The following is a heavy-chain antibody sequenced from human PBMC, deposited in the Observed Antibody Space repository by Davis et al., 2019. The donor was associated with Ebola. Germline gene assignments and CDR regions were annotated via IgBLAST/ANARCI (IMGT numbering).Heavy chain of an antibody. Sequence: SETLSLTCTVSGGSISNAYWSWIRQPPGKGLEWIGFIYYSGSTTYNPSLKSRVTISIDTSKSQFSLKLSSVTAADTAVYYCARVGPVSSGGPDYWGQGTLVTVSS. CDR3: ARVGPVSSGGPDY. J-gene: IGHJ4*02. CDR1: GGSISNAY. D-gene: IGHD3-10*01. V-gene: IGHV4-59*01. CDR2: IYYSGST.